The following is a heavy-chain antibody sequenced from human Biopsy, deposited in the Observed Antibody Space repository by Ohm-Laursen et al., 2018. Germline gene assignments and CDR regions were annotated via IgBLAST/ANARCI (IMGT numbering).Heavy chain of an antibody. J-gene: IGHJ2*01. D-gene: IGHD3-22*01. CDR1: GGSIGGGEYY. CDR3: ARGVPHYDGSGFPLAGYWYFDL. Sequence: TLSLTCTVSGGSIGGGEYYWNWIRQHPRKGLEWIGLISYSGTTSYNPSLESLLTISIDTSKNHFSLNLRSVTAADTAVYYCARGVPHYDGSGFPLAGYWYFDLWGRGTLVTVSS. V-gene: IGHV4-31*01. CDR2: ISYSGTT.